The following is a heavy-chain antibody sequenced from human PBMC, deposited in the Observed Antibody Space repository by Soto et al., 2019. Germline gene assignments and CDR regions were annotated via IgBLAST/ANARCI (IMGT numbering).Heavy chain of an antibody. CDR3: ARVIAAAGYYFDY. J-gene: IGHJ4*02. V-gene: IGHV1-69*01. CDR1: GGTFSSYA. CDR2: IIPIFGTA. D-gene: IGHD6-13*01. Sequence: QVQLVQSGAEVKKPGSSVKVSCKASGGTFSSYAISWVRQAPGQGLEWMGGIIPIFGTANYAQKFQGRVTSTADESTSTAYMALNSLRSEDTAVDYCARVIAAAGYYFDYWGQGTLVTVSS.